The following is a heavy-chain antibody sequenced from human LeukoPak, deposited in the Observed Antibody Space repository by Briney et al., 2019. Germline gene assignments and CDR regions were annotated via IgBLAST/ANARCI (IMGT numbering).Heavy chain of an antibody. CDR1: GGTFSSYA. J-gene: IGHJ5*02. CDR2: IIPIFGTA. V-gene: IGHV1-69*01. Sequence: ASVKVSCKASGGTFSSYAISWVRQAPGQGLEWMGGIIPIFGTANYAQKFQGRVTITADESTSTAYMELRSLRSDDTAVYYCARATVTTDSDWVDPWGQGTLVTVSS. CDR3: ARATVTTDSDWVDP. D-gene: IGHD4-17*01.